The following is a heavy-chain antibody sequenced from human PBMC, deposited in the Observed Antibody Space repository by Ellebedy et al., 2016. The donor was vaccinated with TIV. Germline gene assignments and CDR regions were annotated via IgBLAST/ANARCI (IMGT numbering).Heavy chain of an antibody. CDR3: ARTRYSSSWPDF. Sequence: AASVKVSCKASGYKFINYGYTWVRQAPGQGVEWVGYISSHNGNSNYGTNFEGRVTMTTDRPTATVFMERGSLRSDDTAMYYCARTRYSSSWPDFWGQGTLVTVSS. CDR2: ISSHNGNS. J-gene: IGHJ4*02. CDR1: GYKFINYG. V-gene: IGHV1-18*04. D-gene: IGHD5-18*01.